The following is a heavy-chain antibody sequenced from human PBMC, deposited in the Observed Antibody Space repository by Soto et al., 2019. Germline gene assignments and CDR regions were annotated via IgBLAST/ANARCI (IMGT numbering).Heavy chain of an antibody. V-gene: IGHV3-21*01. CDR3: ARDSRRYSSGWYGYYYYYGMDV. Sequence: GGSLSLSCAASGFTSSSFSMNWVRQAPGEGREWVSSIRSSGSNIYNAASVNARFTISRDNGKNSLYLQMNSLRAEDTAVYYCARDSRRYSSGWYGYYYYYGMDVWGQGTTVTVSS. CDR2: IRSSGSNI. J-gene: IGHJ6*02. CDR1: GFTSSSFS. D-gene: IGHD6-19*01.